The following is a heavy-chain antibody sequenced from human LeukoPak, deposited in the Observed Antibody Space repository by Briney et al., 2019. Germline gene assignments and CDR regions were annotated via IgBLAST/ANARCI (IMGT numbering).Heavy chain of an antibody. D-gene: IGHD6-13*01. CDR1: GYTFTGYY. V-gene: IGHV1-2*06. Sequence: ASVKVSCKASGYTFTGYYMHWVRQAPGQGLEWMGRINPNSGGTNYAQKFQGRVTMTRDTSIGTAYMELSRLRSDDTAVYYCARAGYSSSWHYYYYYMDVWGKGTTVTVSS. J-gene: IGHJ6*03. CDR2: INPNSGGT. CDR3: ARAGYSSSWHYYYYYMDV.